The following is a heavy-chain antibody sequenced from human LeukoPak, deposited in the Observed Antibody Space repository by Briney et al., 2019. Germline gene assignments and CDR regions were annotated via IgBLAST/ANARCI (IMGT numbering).Heavy chain of an antibody. Sequence: SETLSLTCTVSGGSISSYYWSWIRQPPGKGLEWIGNFYNSGSTDNDPSLKSRVTISVDTSKNQFSLKLSSVTAADTAVYYCARKNGAFDIWGQGTMVTVSS. CDR3: ARKNGAFDI. CDR2: FYNSGST. V-gene: IGHV4-59*01. D-gene: IGHD1-1*01. J-gene: IGHJ3*02. CDR1: GGSISSYY.